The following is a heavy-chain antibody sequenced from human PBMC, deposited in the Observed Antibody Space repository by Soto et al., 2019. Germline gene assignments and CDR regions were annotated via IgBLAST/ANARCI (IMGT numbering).Heavy chain of an antibody. D-gene: IGHD5-12*01. Sequence: PSETLSLTCSVSGGSISNSSYLWGWVRQPPGKGLQWIGCVSHIGSTNYNPSLKSRLTISVGTSKNQFSLRLGSVTAADTAVYYCAREGYSGYDLFDYWGQGTLVTVSS. V-gene: IGHV4-39*07. CDR1: GGSISNSSYL. CDR3: AREGYSGYDLFDY. J-gene: IGHJ4*02. CDR2: VSHIGST.